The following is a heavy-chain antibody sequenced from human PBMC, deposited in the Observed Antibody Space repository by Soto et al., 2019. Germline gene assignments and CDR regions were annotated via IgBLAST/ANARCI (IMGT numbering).Heavy chain of an antibody. Sequence: EVQLVESGGGLIQPGGPLGLSCAASGFAVGSKSRTWARQAPGKGLEWVSVIYGGGTTYYADSVKGRFTISRDTSKNTLYLQMNSLRAEDTAVYYCVQTTGWPGFDFWGQGTLVTVSS. D-gene: IGHD6-19*01. CDR1: GFAVGSKS. CDR3: VQTTGWPGFDF. J-gene: IGHJ4*02. V-gene: IGHV3-53*01. CDR2: IYGGGTT.